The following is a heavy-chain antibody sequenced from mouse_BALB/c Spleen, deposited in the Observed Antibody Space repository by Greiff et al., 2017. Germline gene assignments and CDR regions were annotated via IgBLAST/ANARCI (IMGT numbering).Heavy chain of an antibody. D-gene: IGHD1-1*01. CDR2: IDPANGNT. CDR3: ARPCGSRNWYFDV. J-gene: IGHJ1*01. CDR1: GFNIKDTY. Sequence: VQLQQSGAELVKPGASVKLSCTASGFNIKDTYMHWVKQRPEQGLEWIGRIDPANGNTKYDPKFQGKATITADTSTNTAYLQLSSLTSEDTAVYYCARPCGSRNWYFDVWGAGTTVTVSS. V-gene: IGHV14-3*02.